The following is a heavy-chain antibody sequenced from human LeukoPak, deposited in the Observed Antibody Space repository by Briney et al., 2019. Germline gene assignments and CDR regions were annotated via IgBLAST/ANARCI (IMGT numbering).Heavy chain of an antibody. V-gene: IGHV3-7*05. CDR1: GFTFSSYW. Sequence: GGSLRLSCIASGFTFSSYWMSWVRQAPGGGLEWVANIKEDGSEKYYVDSVKGRFTISRDNAKISLYLQMNSLRAENTAVYYCASQFWWAAVAGTTLDYWGQGTLVTVSS. CDR2: IKEDGSEK. D-gene: IGHD6-19*01. CDR3: ASQFWWAAVAGTTLDY. J-gene: IGHJ4*02.